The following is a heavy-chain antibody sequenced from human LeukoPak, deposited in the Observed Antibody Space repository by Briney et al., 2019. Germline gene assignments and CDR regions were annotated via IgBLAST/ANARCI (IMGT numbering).Heavy chain of an antibody. V-gene: IGHV3-23*01. Sequence: PGGSLRLSCAASGFTFSSYAMSWVRQAPGKGLEWVSAISGSGGSTYYADSVKGRFTISRDNSKNTLYLQMNSLRAEDTAVYYCARHSSGYYYFGDAFDIWGQGTMVTVSS. J-gene: IGHJ3*02. CDR1: GFTFSSYA. CDR3: ARHSSGYYYFGDAFDI. D-gene: IGHD3-22*01. CDR2: ISGSGGST.